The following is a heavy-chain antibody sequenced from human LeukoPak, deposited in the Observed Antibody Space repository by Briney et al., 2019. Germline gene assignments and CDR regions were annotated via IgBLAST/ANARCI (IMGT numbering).Heavy chain of an antibody. CDR3: ARSARDSWIQLWLPEGFDY. D-gene: IGHD5-18*01. CDR2: INHSGST. Sequence: SETLSLTCAVYSGSFSGYYWSWIRQPPGKGLEWIGEINHSGSTKYNPSLKSRVTISVDTSKNQFSLKLRSVTAADTAVYYCARSARDSWIQLWLPEGFDYWGQGTLVTVSS. J-gene: IGHJ4*02. CDR1: SGSFSGYY. V-gene: IGHV4-34*01.